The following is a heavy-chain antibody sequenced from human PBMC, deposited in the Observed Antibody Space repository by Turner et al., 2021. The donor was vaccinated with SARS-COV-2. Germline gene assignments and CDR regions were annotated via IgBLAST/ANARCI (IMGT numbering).Heavy chain of an antibody. CDR1: GTTFSTYA. CDR2: IIPIFGTA. V-gene: IGHV1-69*01. Sequence: QVQLVQSGAEVKKPGSSVKVSCKASGTTFSTYAISWVRQAPGQGLEWMGGIIPIFGTANYEQNFQVRVTITADEASSTAYMELSSLRSEDTAVYYCARDVDYFSPIWGSHHYYYGMDVWGQGTTVTVSS. D-gene: IGHD4-17*01. CDR3: ARDVDYFSPIWGSHHYYYGMDV. J-gene: IGHJ6*02.